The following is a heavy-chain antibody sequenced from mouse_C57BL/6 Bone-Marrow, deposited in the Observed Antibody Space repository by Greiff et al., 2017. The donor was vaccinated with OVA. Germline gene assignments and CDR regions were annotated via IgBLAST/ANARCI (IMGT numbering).Heavy chain of an antibody. J-gene: IGHJ2*01. D-gene: IGHD1-1*01. CDR3: ERSHYYYGSSPYYFDY. V-gene: IGHV7-3*01. CDR2: IRNKANGYTT. CDR1: GFTFTDYY. Sequence: EVQLVESGGGLVQPGGSLSLSCAASGFTFTDYYMSWVRQPPGKALEWLGFIRNKANGYTTEYSASVKGRFTISRDNSQSILYLQMNDLKDEESDTCYCERSHYYYGSSPYYFDYWGQGTTLTGSS.